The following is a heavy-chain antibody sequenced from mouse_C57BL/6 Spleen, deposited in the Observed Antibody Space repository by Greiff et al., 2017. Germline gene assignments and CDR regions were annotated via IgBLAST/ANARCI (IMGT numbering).Heavy chain of an antibody. V-gene: IGHV5-6*02. CDR1: GFTFSSYG. CDR3: ARHEATVVDYYAMDY. D-gene: IGHD1-1*01. J-gene: IGHJ4*01. Sequence: EVKLVESGGDLVKPGGSLKLSCAASGFTFSSYGMSWVRQTPDKRLEWVATISSGGSYTSYPDSVKGRFTISRDNAKNTLYLQMSSLKSEDTAMYYCARHEATVVDYYAMDYWGSRNLSHRLL. CDR2: ISSGGSYT.